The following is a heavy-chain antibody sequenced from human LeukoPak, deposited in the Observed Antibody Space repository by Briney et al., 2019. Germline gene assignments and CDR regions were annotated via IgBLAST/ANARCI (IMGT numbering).Heavy chain of an antibody. CDR3: ARGRITIFGVVSFGAFDI. D-gene: IGHD3-3*01. J-gene: IGHJ3*02. Sequence: SETLSLTCAVYGGSFSGYYWSWIRQPPGKGLEWIGEINHSGSNNYNPSLKSRVTISVDTSKNQFSLKLSSVTAADTAVYYCARGRITIFGVVSFGAFDIWGQGTMVTVSS. CDR1: GGSFSGYY. V-gene: IGHV4-34*01. CDR2: INHSGSN.